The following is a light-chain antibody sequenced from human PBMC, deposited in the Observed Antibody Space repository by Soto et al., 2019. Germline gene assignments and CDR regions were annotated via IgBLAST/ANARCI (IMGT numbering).Light chain of an antibody. CDR2: DVS. CDR3: SSYTSSNTYV. CDR1: SSDVGGHNY. J-gene: IGLJ1*01. Sequence: QSALTQPASVSGSPGQSITISCTGTSSDVGGHNYVSWYQHHPGKAPKLMIYDVSNRPSGVSNRFSGSKSGNTASLTISGLQAEDEADYYCSSYTSSNTYVFGTGTKLTVL. V-gene: IGLV2-14*03.